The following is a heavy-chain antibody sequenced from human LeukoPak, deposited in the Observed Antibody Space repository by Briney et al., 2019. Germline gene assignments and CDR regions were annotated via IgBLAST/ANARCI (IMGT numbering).Heavy chain of an antibody. CDR1: GGSISSGGYY. V-gene: IGHV4-31*03. J-gene: IGHJ4*02. CDR3: ARSRVAGKGVKYFDY. D-gene: IGHD6-19*01. Sequence: SQTLSLTCTVSGGSISSGGYYWSWIRQHPGKGLEWIGYIYYSGSTYYNPSLKSRVTISVDTSKNQFSLKLSSVTAAATAVYYCARSRVAGKGVKYFDYWGQGTLVTVSS. CDR2: IYYSGST.